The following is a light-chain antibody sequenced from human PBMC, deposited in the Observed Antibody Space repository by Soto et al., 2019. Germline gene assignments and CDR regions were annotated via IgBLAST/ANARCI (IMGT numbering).Light chain of an antibody. J-gene: IGKJ5*01. CDR1: QSVSSN. CDR3: QQYNNWPPIT. V-gene: IGKV3-15*01. Sequence: EIVMTQSPATLSVSPGERATLSCRASQSVSSNLAWYQQKPGQAPRLLIYGASTRATGIPTRFSGSGSGTEFTLTISSLESEDLAVYYCQQYNNWPPITFGQGTRLDIE. CDR2: GAS.